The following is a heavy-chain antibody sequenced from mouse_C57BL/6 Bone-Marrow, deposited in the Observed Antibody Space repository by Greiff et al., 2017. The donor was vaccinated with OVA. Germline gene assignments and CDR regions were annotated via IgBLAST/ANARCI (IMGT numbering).Heavy chain of an antibody. J-gene: IGHJ4*01. Sequence: DVMLVESGEGLVKPGGSLKLSCAASGFTFSSYAMSWVLQTPEKRLEWVAYISSGGDYIYYADTVKGRFTISRDNARNTLYLQMSSLKSEDTAMYYCTRLLDAMDYWGQGASVTVSS. CDR3: TRLLDAMDY. V-gene: IGHV5-9-1*02. D-gene: IGHD2-1*01. CDR2: ISSGGDYI. CDR1: GFTFSSYA.